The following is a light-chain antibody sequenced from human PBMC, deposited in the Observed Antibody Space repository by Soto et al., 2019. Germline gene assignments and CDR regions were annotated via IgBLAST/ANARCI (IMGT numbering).Light chain of an antibody. Sequence: DIQMTQSPSTLSGSVGDRVTITCRASQTISSWLAWYQQKPGKAPNLLIYKASTLKSGVPSRFSGSGSGTEFTLTISSLQPDDFATYYCQQYDSHSTFGQGTKVDIK. J-gene: IGKJ1*01. CDR2: KAS. CDR3: QQYDSHST. CDR1: QTISSW. V-gene: IGKV1-5*03.